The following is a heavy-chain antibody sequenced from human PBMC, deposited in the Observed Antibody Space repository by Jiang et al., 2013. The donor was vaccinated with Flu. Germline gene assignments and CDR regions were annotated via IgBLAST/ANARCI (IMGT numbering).Heavy chain of an antibody. CDR3: ARFPGVFGAFDI. D-gene: IGHD7-27*01. Sequence: GPGLVKPSQTLSLTCTVSGGSISSGSYYWSWIRQPAGKGLEWIGRIYTSGSTNYNPSLKSRVTISVDTSKNQFSLKLSSVTAADTAVYYCARFPGVFGAFDIWGQGQWSPSLQ. CDR1: GGSISSGSYY. V-gene: IGHV4-61*02. J-gene: IGHJ3*02. CDR2: IYTSGST.